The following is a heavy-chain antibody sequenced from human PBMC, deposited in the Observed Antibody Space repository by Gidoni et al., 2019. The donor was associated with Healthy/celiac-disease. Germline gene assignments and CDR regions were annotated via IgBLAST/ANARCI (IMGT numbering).Heavy chain of an antibody. D-gene: IGHD6-6*01. CDR3: ANLTYSGSPQRFYDYMGV. Sequence: EVQLLEPGGGLVQAGGSLRLACAASGFTFSRSAMSWVRPAPGTGLGWVSAIGGSDGSTSCADAVNGRFTITRDNSKNTLYLQMNGLRGEDAAVYYCANLTYSGSPQRFYDYMGVWGKGTTVNVSS. CDR1: GFTFSRSA. CDR2: IGGSDGST. V-gene: IGHV3-23*01. J-gene: IGHJ6*03.